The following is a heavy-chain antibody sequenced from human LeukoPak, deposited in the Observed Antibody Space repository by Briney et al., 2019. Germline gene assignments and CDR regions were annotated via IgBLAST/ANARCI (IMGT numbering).Heavy chain of an antibody. CDR3: ARDSGVRGVIGY. J-gene: IGHJ4*02. CDR1: GGSICSHF. V-gene: IGHV4-59*11. CDR2: IYSSGTT. D-gene: IGHD3-10*01. Sequence: PSETLSLTCTVSGGSICSHFWNWLRQSPGKGLEWVGYIYSSGTTKYNPSLKTRISISVDTSKNKFSLKLTSVTAADTAVYYCARDSGVRGVIGYWGQGTLVTVSS.